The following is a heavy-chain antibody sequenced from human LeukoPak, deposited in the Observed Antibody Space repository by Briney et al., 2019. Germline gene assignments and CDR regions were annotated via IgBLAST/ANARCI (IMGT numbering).Heavy chain of an antibody. CDR1: GFTFSNYW. Sequence: PGGSLRLSCAASGFTFSNYWMSWVPEAPGKGLEWVANIKEDGSEKYYVDSVRGRFTISRDNARDSLYLQMNSLRAEDTAVYYCASGRQLGYWGQGTLVTVSS. CDR2: IKEDGSEK. D-gene: IGHD6-13*01. V-gene: IGHV3-7*01. CDR3: ASGRQLGY. J-gene: IGHJ4*02.